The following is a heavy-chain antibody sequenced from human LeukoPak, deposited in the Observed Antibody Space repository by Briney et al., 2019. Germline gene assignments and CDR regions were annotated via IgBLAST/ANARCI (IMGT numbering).Heavy chain of an antibody. Sequence: ASVKVSCKASGYTFTNYGIRRVRQDPGQGLEWMGWISAHDVNTNYAQKSQGRVTMTTDTSSSTANLELRSLRSDDTAIYWCARDGVYRSTPEYYLHWGQGTLVTVSS. CDR2: ISAHDVNT. CDR1: GYTFTNYG. D-gene: IGHD6-19*01. CDR3: ARDGVYRSTPEYYLH. V-gene: IGHV1-18*01. J-gene: IGHJ1*01.